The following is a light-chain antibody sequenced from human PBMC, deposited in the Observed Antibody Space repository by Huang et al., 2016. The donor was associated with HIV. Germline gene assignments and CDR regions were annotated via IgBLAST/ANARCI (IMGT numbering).Light chain of an antibody. V-gene: IGKV3-11*01. J-gene: IGKJ1*01. CDR3: QQRTDWPPWT. Sequence: EVVLTQSPATLSLSPGERSTLSCRASQRVSNSFAWFQQRPGQAPRLLIYDGSIRATGIPARFSGSGSGTDFTLTISSLEPEDFAVYYCQQRTDWPPWTFGQGTKVEIK. CDR2: DGS. CDR1: QRVSNS.